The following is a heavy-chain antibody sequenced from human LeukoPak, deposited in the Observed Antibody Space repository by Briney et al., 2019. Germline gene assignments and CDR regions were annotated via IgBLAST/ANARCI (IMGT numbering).Heavy chain of an antibody. V-gene: IGHV4-30-2*01. D-gene: IGHD4/OR15-4a*01. Sequence: TLSLTCAVSGGSISSGGYSWSWIRQPPGKGLEWIGYIYHSGSTYYNPSLESRVTISVDRSKNQFSLKLSSVTAADTAVYYCAREGARGPYYFDYWGQGTLVTVSS. J-gene: IGHJ4*02. CDR3: AREGARGPYYFDY. CDR1: GGSISSGGYS. CDR2: IYHSGST.